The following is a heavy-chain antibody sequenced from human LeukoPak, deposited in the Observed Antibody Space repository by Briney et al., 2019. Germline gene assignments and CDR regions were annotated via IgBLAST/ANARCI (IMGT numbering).Heavy chain of an antibody. D-gene: IGHD3-22*01. CDR3: AREYYYDSPHC. V-gene: IGHV1-69*05. J-gene: IGHJ4*02. CDR1: RDTFSSYG. Sequence: GSSVKVSCKASRDTFSSYGISWVRQAPGQGLEWMGRIIPIFGTANYAQKFQGRVTITTDESTSTAYMELSSLRSEDTAVYYCAREYYYDSPHCWGQGALVTVSS. CDR2: IIPIFGTA.